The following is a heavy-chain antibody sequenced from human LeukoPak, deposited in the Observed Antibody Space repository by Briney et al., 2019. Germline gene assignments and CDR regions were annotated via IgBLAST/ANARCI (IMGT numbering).Heavy chain of an antibody. D-gene: IGHD3-10*01. CDR1: GFTFSSYG. CDR3: ARDRLWFGDLHGDLPFDY. V-gene: IGHV3-30*03. Sequence: GGSLRLSCAASGFTFSSYGMHWVRQAPGKGLEWVAVISYDGSNKYYADSVKGRFTISRDNSKNTLYLQMNSLRAEDTAVYYCARDRLWFGDLHGDLPFDYWGQGTLVTVSS. J-gene: IGHJ4*02. CDR2: ISYDGSNK.